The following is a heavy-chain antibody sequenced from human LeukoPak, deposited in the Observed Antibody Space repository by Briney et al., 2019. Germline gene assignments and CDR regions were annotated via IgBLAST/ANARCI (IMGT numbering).Heavy chain of an antibody. J-gene: IGHJ4*02. D-gene: IGHD4-17*01. CDR3: ARDTITVATPYFYY. Sequence: ASVKVSCKASGYTFTGYYIDWVRQAPGQWLEWMGWINSDSGGTNYAQKFQGRVTITRDTSTSTAYMELSSLRSDDTAFYYCARDTITVATPYFYYWGQGTLVT. V-gene: IGHV1-2*02. CDR2: INSDSGGT. CDR1: GYTFTGYY.